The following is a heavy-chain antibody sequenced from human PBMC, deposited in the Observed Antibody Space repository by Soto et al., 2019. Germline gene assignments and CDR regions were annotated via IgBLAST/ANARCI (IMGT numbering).Heavy chain of an antibody. CDR2: ISSSGSTI. J-gene: IGHJ3*02. D-gene: IGHD6-19*01. V-gene: IGHV3-11*01. Sequence: GGSLRLSCAASGFTFSDYYMSWIRQAPGKGLEWVSYISSSGSTIYYADSVKGRFTISRDNAKNSLYLQMNSLRAEDTAVYYCARDSKLDGAVAVLAFDNWDQGTMVTVSS. CDR1: GFTFSDYY. CDR3: ARDSKLDGAVAVLAFDN.